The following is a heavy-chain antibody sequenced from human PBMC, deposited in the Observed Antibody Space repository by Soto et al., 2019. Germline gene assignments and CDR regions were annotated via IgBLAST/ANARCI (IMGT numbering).Heavy chain of an antibody. CDR2: ISAYNGNT. CDR1: GYTFTSYG. V-gene: IGHV1-18*01. Sequence: ASVKVSCKASGYTFTSYGISWVRQAPGQGLEWMGWISAYNGNTNYAQKLQGRVTMTTDTSTSTAYMELRSLRSDGTAVYYCARGEADYYDSSPYVLDVWGQGTTVTVSS. J-gene: IGHJ6*02. CDR3: ARGEADYYDSSPYVLDV. D-gene: IGHD3-22*01.